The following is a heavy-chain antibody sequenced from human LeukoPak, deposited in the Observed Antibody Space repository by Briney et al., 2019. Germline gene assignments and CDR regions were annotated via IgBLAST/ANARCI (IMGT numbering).Heavy chain of an antibody. J-gene: IGHJ5*02. CDR2: ISSSSSTI. V-gene: IGHV3-48*02. D-gene: IGHD2-2*01. CDR1: GFTFSSYS. CDR3: ARDFAHCSSTSCYYRDNWFDP. Sequence: PGWSLRLSCAASGFTFSSYSMNWVRQAPGKGLEWVSYISSSSSTIYYADSVKGRFTISRDNAKNSLYLQMNSLRDEDTAVYYCARDFAHCSSTSCYYRDNWFDPWGQGTLVTVSS.